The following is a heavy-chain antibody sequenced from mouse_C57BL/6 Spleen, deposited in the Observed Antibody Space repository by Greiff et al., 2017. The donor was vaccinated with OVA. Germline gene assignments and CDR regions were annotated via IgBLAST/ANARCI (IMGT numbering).Heavy chain of an antibody. CDR2: IYPRSGNT. D-gene: IGHD1-1*01. Sequence: QVQLQQSGAELARPGAPVKLSCKASGYTFTSYGISWVKQRTGQGLEWIGEIYPRSGNTYYNEKFKGKATLTADKSSSTAYMELRSLTSEDSAVYFCARWDYYGSGSYWYFDVWGTGTTVTVSS. V-gene: IGHV1-81*01. J-gene: IGHJ1*03. CDR1: GYTFTSYG. CDR3: ARWDYYGSGSYWYFDV.